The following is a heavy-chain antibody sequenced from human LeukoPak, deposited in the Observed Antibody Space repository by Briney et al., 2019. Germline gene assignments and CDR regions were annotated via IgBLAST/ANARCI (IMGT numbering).Heavy chain of an antibody. J-gene: IGHJ4*02. CDR3: ATVYGSGSYPAFGY. D-gene: IGHD3-10*01. CDR1: GFTFSSYA. V-gene: IGHV3-23*01. CDR2: ISGSGGST. Sequence: GGSLRLSCAASGFTFSSYAMSWVRQAPGKGLEWVSAISGSGGSTYYADSVKGRFTISRDNSKNALYLQMNSLRAEDTAVYYCATVYGSGSYPAFGYWGQGTLVTVSS.